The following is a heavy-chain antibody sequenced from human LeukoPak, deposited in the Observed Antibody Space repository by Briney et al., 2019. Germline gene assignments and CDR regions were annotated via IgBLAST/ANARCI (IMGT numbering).Heavy chain of an antibody. CDR1: GFTFSSYS. CDR2: ISSSSTYI. J-gene: IGHJ3*02. CDR3: ARDTHCSSTSCYNAFDI. V-gene: IGHV3-21*01. Sequence: GGSLRLSCAASGFTFSSYSMNWVRQAPGKGLEWVSSISSSSTYIYYADSLKGRFTISRDNAKNSLSLQMNSLRAEDTAVYYCARDTHCSSTSCYNAFDIWGQGKMVTVSS. D-gene: IGHD2-2*02.